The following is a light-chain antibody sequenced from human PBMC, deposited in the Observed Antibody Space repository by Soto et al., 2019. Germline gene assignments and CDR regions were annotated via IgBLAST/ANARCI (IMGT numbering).Light chain of an antibody. CDR2: GAS. CDR3: QQTHAVPLT. Sequence: DVQMTQSPSSVSASXGDRVTISXXASQPISNYLNWYQQKAGEAPKVLIFGASSLQTGVPSKFSGSGYGTDFTLIINNLHPDDFATYYCQQTHAVPLTFGQGTRLEIK. J-gene: IGKJ5*01. V-gene: IGKV1-39*01. CDR1: QPISNY.